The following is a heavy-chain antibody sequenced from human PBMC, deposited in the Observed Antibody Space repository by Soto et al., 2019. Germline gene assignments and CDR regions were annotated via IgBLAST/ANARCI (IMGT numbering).Heavy chain of an antibody. J-gene: IGHJ5*02. CDR1: GYTFTSYG. Sequence: EASVKVSCKSSGYTFTSYGMSWVRQAPGQGLEWMGWVSNYYGNTNYAQKVQDGVTMTTDTSASTTYMELRSLRSDDTAVYYCARGPRYCSSTTCFSGVTWFDPWGQGTLVTVSS. CDR3: ARGPRYCSSTTCFSGVTWFDP. CDR2: VSNYYGNT. V-gene: IGHV1-18*04. D-gene: IGHD2-2*01.